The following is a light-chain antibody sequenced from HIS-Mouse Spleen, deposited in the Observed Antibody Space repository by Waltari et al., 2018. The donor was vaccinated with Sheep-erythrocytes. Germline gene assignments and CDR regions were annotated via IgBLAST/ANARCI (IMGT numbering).Light chain of an antibody. CDR2: DVS. J-gene: IGLJ1*01. CDR3: CSYAGSYNHV. CDR1: SSDVGGYNY. Sequence: QSALTQPRSVSGSPGQSVTISCTGTSSDVGGYNYVSWYQQHPGKAPKLMIYDVSKRPSGVPDRCSGSKSDNTASLTISGRQAEDEADYYCCSYAGSYNHVFATGTKVTVL. V-gene: IGLV2-11*01.